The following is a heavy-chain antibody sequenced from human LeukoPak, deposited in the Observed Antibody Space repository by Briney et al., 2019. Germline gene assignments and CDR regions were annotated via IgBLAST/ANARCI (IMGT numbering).Heavy chain of an antibody. CDR2: INPNSGGT. Sequence: ASVKVSCKASGYTFTGCYMHWVRQAPGQGLEWMGWINPNSGGTNYAQKFQGRVTMTRDTSISTAYMELSRLRSDDTAVYYCATSGAWANWFDPWGQGTLVTVSS. V-gene: IGHV1-2*02. CDR1: GYTFTGCY. CDR3: ATSGAWANWFDP. J-gene: IGHJ5*02. D-gene: IGHD1-26*01.